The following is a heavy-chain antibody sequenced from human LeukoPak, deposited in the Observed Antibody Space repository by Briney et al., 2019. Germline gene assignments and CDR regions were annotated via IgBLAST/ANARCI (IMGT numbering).Heavy chain of an antibody. CDR1: GLTFKNAW. CDR3: STGGGTHDY. V-gene: IGHV3-15*01. CDR2: IRSRSAGGTT. D-gene: IGHD2-15*01. Sequence: KPRGSLRLSCAASGLTFKNAWMSGVRQAPGKGLEWVGRIRSRSAGGTTDYGAPVKGRFTISRDDSKNTLYLQMNSLKTEDTAVYYCSTGGGTHDYWGQGTLVTVSS. J-gene: IGHJ4*02.